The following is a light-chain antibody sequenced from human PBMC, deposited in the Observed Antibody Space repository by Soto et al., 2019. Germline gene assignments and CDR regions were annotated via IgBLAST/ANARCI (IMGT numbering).Light chain of an antibody. V-gene: IGLV1-44*01. J-gene: IGLJ2*01. CDR1: SSNIGSNT. CDR3: AAWDDSLNGPV. CDR2: SNN. Sequence: QSVLTQPPSASGTPGQRVTISCSGSSSNIGSNTVNWYQQLPGTAPKLLIYSNNQRPSGVPDRFSGSNSGTSASLAISGLQSDDEADYYCAAWDDSLNGPVFGGGTKLTVL.